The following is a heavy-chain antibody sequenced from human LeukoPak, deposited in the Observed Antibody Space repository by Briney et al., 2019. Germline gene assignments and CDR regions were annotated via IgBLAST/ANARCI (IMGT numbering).Heavy chain of an antibody. CDR1: GGSISSYY. CDR3: ARSPQGTATTANWLDP. V-gene: IGHV4-39*07. Sequence: PSETLSLTCTVSGGSISSYYWGWIRQPPGKGLEWIGSMSYSGRTYYNPSLKTRVTVSLDTSKNQFSLNLISVTAADTAVYYCARSPQGTATTANWLDPWGQGTLVTVSS. J-gene: IGHJ5*02. CDR2: MSYSGRT. D-gene: IGHD4-17*01.